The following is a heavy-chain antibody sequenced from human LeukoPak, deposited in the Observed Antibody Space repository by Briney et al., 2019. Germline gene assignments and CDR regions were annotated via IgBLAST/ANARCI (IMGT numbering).Heavy chain of an antibody. CDR2: IYYSGST. D-gene: IGHD6-19*01. CDR1: GGSISSSSYY. J-gene: IGHJ4*02. V-gene: IGHV4-39*01. Sequence: SETPSLTCTVSGGSISSSSYYWGWIRQPLGKGLEWIGSIYYSGSTYYNPSLKSRVTISVDTSKNQFSPKLSSVTAADTAVYYCARRRGWSVDYWGQGTLVTVSS. CDR3: ARRRGWSVDY.